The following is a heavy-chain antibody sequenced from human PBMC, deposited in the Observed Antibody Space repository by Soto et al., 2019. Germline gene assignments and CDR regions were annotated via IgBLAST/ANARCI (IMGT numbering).Heavy chain of an antibody. CDR1: GDSVSSNSAA. D-gene: IGHD3-3*01. V-gene: IGHV6-1*01. Sequence: SQTISLTCAISGDSVSSNSAAWNWIRQSQSRGLEWLGRTYYRSKWYNDYAVSVKSRITINPDTSKNQFSLQLNSVTPEDTAVYFFARGTILGVVPTDYSCQGILVTV. CDR3: ARGTILGVVPTDY. J-gene: IGHJ4*02. CDR2: TYYRSKWYN.